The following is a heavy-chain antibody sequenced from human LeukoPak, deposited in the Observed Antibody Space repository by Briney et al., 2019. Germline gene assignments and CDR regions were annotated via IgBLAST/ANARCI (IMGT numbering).Heavy chain of an antibody. J-gene: IGHJ4*02. CDR2: IYTSGST. V-gene: IGHV4-61*02. Sequence: SETLSPTCTVSGGSISSGSYYWSWIRQPAGKGLEWIGRIYTSGSTNYNPSLKSRVTISVDTSKNQFSLKLSSVTAADTAVYYCARVVTRLVTLYCSSTSCYFRGYYFDYWGQGTLVTVSS. D-gene: IGHD2-2*01. CDR1: GGSISSGSYY. CDR3: ARVVTRLVTLYCSSTSCYFRGYYFDY.